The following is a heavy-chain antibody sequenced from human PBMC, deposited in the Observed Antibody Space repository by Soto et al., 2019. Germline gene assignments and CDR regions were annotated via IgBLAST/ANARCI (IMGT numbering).Heavy chain of an antibody. CDR3: ARSTYCNGGSCYPQY. J-gene: IGHJ4*02. CDR2: ISYDGSDR. CDR1: GFTFIDYG. V-gene: IGHV3-30*03. Sequence: GSLRLSCEGPGFTFIDYGFHFFRHSPFKGLEWVAMISYDGSDRYYRDSVQGRFTISRDDSKNTVFLQMNSLRTEDTAMYYCARSTYCNGGSCYPQYWGPGTLVTVSS. D-gene: IGHD2-15*01.